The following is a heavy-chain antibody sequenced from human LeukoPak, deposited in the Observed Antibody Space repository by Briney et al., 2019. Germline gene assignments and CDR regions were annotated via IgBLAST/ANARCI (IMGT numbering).Heavy chain of an antibody. CDR2: INHSGST. CDR1: GGSFSGYY. J-gene: IGHJ4*02. V-gene: IGHV4-34*01. Sequence: SETLSLTCAVYGGSFSGYYWSWIRQPPGKGLEWIGEINHSGSTNYNPSPKSRVTISVDTSKNQFSLKLSSVTAADTAVYYCARGGGIFGVVIMRGFDYWGQGTLVTVSS. D-gene: IGHD3-3*01. CDR3: ARGGGIFGVVIMRGFDY.